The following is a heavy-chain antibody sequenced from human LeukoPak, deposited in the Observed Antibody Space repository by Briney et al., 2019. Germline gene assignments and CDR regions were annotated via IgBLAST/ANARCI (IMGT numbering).Heavy chain of an antibody. V-gene: IGHV3-30*01. CDR1: GFTFSSYA. CDR3: AKLLAAITMIDY. Sequence: GRSLRLSCAASGFTFSSYAMHWVRQAPGKGLEWVAVISYDGSNKYYADSVKGRFTISRDNSKNTLYLQMNSLRAEDTAVYYCAKLLAAITMIDYWGQGTPVTVSS. D-gene: IGHD3-22*01. J-gene: IGHJ4*02. CDR2: ISYDGSNK.